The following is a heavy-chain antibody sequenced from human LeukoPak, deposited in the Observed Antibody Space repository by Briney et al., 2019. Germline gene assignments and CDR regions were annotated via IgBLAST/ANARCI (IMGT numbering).Heavy chain of an antibody. CDR2: ISSSSSYI. V-gene: IGHV3-21*01. CDR3: ARGMVVYALDYYYMDV. Sequence: GGSLRLSCAASGFTFSSYSMNWVRQAPGKGLEWVSSISSSSSYIYYADSVKGRFTISRDNAKNSLYLQMNSLRAEDTAVYYCARGMVVYALDYYYMDVWGKGTTVTVSS. D-gene: IGHD2-8*02. J-gene: IGHJ6*03. CDR1: GFTFSSYS.